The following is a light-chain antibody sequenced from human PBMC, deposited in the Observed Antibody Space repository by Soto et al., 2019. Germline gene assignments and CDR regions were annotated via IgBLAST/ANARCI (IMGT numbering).Light chain of an antibody. CDR2: DVS. CDR1: SSDVGGYNY. V-gene: IGLV2-14*03. J-gene: IGLJ2*01. CDR3: SSYASTSPPVV. Sequence: QSALTQPASVSGSPGQSITFSCTGTSSDVGGYNYVSWYQQHPGKAPKLMIYDVSRRPSGVSNRFSGSKSGNTASLTISGPQAEDEADYYCSSYASTSPPVVFGGGTKLTVL.